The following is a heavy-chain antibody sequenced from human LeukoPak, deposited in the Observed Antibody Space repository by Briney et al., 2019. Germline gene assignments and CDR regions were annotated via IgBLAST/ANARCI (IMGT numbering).Heavy chain of an antibody. J-gene: IGHJ3*02. V-gene: IGHV4-4*07. CDR2: FHVSGHT. D-gene: IGHD2-15*01. CDR3: ARRLDAPRGNVVEI. Sequence: SETLSLTCSVSGGSISGNYWFWIRQPAGKGLECIGRFHVSGHTDYNPSLKSRVTMSADTSKNHFSLKLSSVTAADTAVYYCARRLDAPRGNVVEIWGQGTKVTVSS. CDR1: GGSISGNY.